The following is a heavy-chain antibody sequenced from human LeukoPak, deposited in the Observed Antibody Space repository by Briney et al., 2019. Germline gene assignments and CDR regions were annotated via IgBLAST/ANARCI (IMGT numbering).Heavy chain of an antibody. Sequence: GGSLRLSCAASGFTFSNYAMSWVRQAPGKGLEWVSGISGSADSTYDASSVKGRFTVSRDNSKNTLYLQMNSLRADDTAVYYCAKDIAAAKPYYFDYWGQGTLVTVSS. V-gene: IGHV3-23*01. CDR3: AKDIAAAKPYYFDY. CDR2: ISGSADST. D-gene: IGHD6-13*01. J-gene: IGHJ4*02. CDR1: GFTFSNYA.